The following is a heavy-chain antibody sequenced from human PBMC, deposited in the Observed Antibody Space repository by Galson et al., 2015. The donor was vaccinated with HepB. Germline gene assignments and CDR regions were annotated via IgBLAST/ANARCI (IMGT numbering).Heavy chain of an antibody. CDR2: IIPILGTA. J-gene: IGHJ4*02. CDR1: GGTLSSYA. V-gene: IGHV1-69*13. Sequence: SVKVSCKASGGTLSSYAISWVRQAPGQGLEWMGGIIPILGTANYAQKFQGRVTLTADESTSTAYMELSSLTSEDTAIYYCARGGAYCGGDWCLDDYWGQGTLVTVSS. CDR3: ARGGAYCGGDWCLDDY. D-gene: IGHD2-21*02.